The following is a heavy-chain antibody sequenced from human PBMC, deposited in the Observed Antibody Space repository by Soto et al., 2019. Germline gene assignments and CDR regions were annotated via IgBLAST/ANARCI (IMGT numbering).Heavy chain of an antibody. V-gene: IGHV1-18*01. CDR2: ISAYNGNT. D-gene: IGHD1-26*01. CDR1: GYTFTSYG. Sequence: ASVKVSCKASGYTFTSYGISWVRQAPGQGLEWMGWISAYNGNTNYAQKLQGRVTMTTDTSTSTAYMELRSLRSDDTAVYYCARVGATTAFGYYYYGMDVWGQGTTVTVSS. CDR3: ARVGATTAFGYYYYGMDV. J-gene: IGHJ6*02.